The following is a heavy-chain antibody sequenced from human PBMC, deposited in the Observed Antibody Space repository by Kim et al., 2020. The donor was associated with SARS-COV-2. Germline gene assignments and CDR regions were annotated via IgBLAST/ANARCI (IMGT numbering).Heavy chain of an antibody. V-gene: IGHV4-34*01. D-gene: IGHD6-13*01. CDR2: T. CDR3: ARMSAAGRFDY. J-gene: IGHJ4*02. Sequence: THYNPSLKSRVTISVDTSKNQFSLKLSSVTAADTAVYYCARMSAAGRFDYWGQGTLVTVSS.